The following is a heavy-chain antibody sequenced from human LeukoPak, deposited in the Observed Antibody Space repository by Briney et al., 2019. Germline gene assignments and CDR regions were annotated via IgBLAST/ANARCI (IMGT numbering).Heavy chain of an antibody. D-gene: IGHD4-23*01. Sequence: GGSLRLSCAASGFTFSSYSMNWVRQAPGKGLEWVSSISSSSSYIYYADSVKGRFTISRDNAKNSLYLQMNSLRAEDTAVYYCARDHWVVDGGNSGNYWGQGTLVTVSS. CDR2: ISSSSSYI. CDR1: GFTFSSYS. J-gene: IGHJ4*02. V-gene: IGHV3-21*01. CDR3: ARDHWVVDGGNSGNY.